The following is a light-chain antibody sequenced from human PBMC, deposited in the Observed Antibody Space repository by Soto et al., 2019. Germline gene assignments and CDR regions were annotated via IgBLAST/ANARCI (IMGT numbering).Light chain of an antibody. V-gene: IGLV2-11*01. CDR2: DVS. CDR3: CSYAGSQRYV. J-gene: IGLJ1*01. Sequence: QSALTQPRSVSGSPGQSGTISCTGTSSDVGGYNYVSWYQQHPGKAPKVMIYDVSERPSGVPDRFSGSKSGNTASLTISGLQAEDEADYYCCSYAGSQRYVFGTGTKLTVL. CDR1: SSDVGGYNY.